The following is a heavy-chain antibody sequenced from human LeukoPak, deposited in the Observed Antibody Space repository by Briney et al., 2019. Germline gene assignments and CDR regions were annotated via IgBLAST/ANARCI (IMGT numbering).Heavy chain of an antibody. CDR1: GGSISSGTYY. D-gene: IGHD6-19*01. J-gene: IGHJ4*02. V-gene: IGHV4-61*02. CDR3: ARPLAVAALGAFDY. CDR2: IYTSGST. Sequence: SETLSPTCTVSGGSISSGTYYWSWIRQPAGKGLEWIGRIYTSGSTNYNPSLKSRITISVDTSKNQFSLKLSSVTAADTAVYYCARPLAVAALGAFDYWGQGTLVTVSS.